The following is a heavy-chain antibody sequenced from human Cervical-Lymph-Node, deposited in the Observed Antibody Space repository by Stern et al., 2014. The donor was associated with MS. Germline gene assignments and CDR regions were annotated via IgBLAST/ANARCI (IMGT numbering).Heavy chain of an antibody. Sequence: VQLGESGGGVVQPGRSLRLSCAASGFAFSTYTMHWVRQAPGTGLEWGAVTSYDGSNKYYAGSVRGRFSISRDKSKNTAYLQMDSLRGDDTALYYCARVKGSNSWSQPLYSWGQGTLVTVSS. J-gene: IGHJ4*02. CDR1: GFAFSTYT. CDR2: TSYDGSNK. D-gene: IGHD6-19*01. V-gene: IGHV3-30*01. CDR3: ARVKGSNSWSQPLYS.